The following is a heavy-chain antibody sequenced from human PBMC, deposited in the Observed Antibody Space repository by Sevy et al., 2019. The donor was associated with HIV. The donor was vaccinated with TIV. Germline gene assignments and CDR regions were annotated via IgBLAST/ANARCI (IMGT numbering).Heavy chain of an antibody. Sequence: GGSLRLSCAASGFASGFTFSSFAMSWVRQLPGKGLEWVSTINGRGGSTYYADSVKGRFTLSRDNSNNALFLQMDSPTPEDTALCYCARPTPRIAPSSAAFFDSWGHGTLVTVSS. CDR1: GFTFSSFA. D-gene: IGHD6-6*01. J-gene: IGHJ4*01. CDR2: INGRGGST. V-gene: IGHV3-23*01. CDR3: ARPTPRIAPSSAAFFDS.